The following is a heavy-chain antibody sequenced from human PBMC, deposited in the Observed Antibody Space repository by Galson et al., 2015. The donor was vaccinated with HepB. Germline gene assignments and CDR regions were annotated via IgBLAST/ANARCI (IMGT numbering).Heavy chain of an antibody. CDR3: ARVRGWDYGSSVYDNWFDP. Sequence: SLRLSCAASGFTFSDYYMSWVRQAPGKGLEWVSYISSSSSYTNYADSVKGRFTISRDNAKNSLYLQMNSLRAEDTAVYYCARVRGWDYGSSVYDNWFDPWGQGTLVTVSS. V-gene: IGHV3-11*06. CDR2: ISSSSSYT. CDR1: GFTFSDYY. D-gene: IGHD3-22*01. J-gene: IGHJ5*02.